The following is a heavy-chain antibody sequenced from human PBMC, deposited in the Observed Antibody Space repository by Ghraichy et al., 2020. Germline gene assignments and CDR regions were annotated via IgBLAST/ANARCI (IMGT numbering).Heavy chain of an antibody. D-gene: IGHD2-21*02. CDR2: IKYDGSAE. CDR3: ARGWGRFDY. Sequence: GGSLRLSCAASGFAYNGYWMNWVRQAPGKGLEWVAYIKYDGSAEYYVDSVKGRFAISRDNAKNSLFLQMNSLRAEDTAVYYCARGWGRFDYWGQGTLVTVSS. V-gene: IGHV3-7*01. J-gene: IGHJ4*02. CDR1: GFAYNGYW.